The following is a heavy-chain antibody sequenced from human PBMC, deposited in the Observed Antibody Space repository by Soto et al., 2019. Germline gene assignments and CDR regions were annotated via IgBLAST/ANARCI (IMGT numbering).Heavy chain of an antibody. V-gene: IGHV3-11*04. CDR2: ISSSGSTI. Sequence: GGSLRRSCAASGFTFSDSYMTWIRQAPGKGLEWVSYISSSGSTIYYADSVKGRFTISRDNAKNSLYLQMNSLRAEDTAVYYRAREAPLNNWNYFGRYYYYGMDVWGQGTTVTVSS. CDR3: AREAPLNNWNYFGRYYYYGMDV. CDR1: GFTFSDSY. D-gene: IGHD1-7*01. J-gene: IGHJ6*02.